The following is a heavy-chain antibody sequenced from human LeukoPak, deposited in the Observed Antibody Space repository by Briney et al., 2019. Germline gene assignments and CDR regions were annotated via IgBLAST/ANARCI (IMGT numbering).Heavy chain of an antibody. V-gene: IGHV4-39*07. CDR2: MYYSGST. CDR1: GGSISSSSYY. Sequence: SETLSLTCTVSGGSISSSSYYWGWIRQPPGKGLEWIGSMYYSGSTFYIPSVKSRVTMSVDTSKNQFSLKLSSVTAADTAVYYCARDMVDCSSTSCYSGSYKVWGQGTLVTVSS. CDR3: ARDMVDCSSTSCYSGSYKV. J-gene: IGHJ4*02. D-gene: IGHD2-2*01.